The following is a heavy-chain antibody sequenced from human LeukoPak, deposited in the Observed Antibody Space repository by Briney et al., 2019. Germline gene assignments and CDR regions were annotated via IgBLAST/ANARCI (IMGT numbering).Heavy chain of an antibody. J-gene: IGHJ4*02. D-gene: IGHD1-1*01. CDR1: GFTFDDYG. Sequence: GGSLRLSCAASGFTFDDYGMSWVRQAPGKGLEWVSGINWNGGSTGYADSVKGRFTISRDNAKNSLYLQMNSLGAEDTAVFYCAREGRRTYDDFDYWGQGTLVTVSS. V-gene: IGHV3-20*04. CDR2: INWNGGST. CDR3: AREGRRTYDDFDY.